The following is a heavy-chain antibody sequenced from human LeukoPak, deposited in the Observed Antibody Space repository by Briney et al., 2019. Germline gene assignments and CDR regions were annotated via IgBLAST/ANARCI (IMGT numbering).Heavy chain of an antibody. Sequence: GGSLRLSCAASGFTFSDATMIWVRQAPGKGLEWVGHIKSKTYGVATDYAAPVKGRFTISRDDSKNTLYLQMNSLKIDDTAVYHCATEFFQNGYNYWGQGILVTVSS. CDR2: IKSKTYGVAT. CDR3: ATEFFQNGYNY. V-gene: IGHV3-15*01. J-gene: IGHJ4*02. CDR1: GFTFSDAT. D-gene: IGHD3-22*01.